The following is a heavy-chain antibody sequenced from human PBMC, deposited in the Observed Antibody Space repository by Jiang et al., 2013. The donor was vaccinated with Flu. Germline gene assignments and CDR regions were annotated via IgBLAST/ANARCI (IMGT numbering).Heavy chain of an antibody. CDR1: GGTFINYA. V-gene: IGHV1-69*17. CDR3: ARTPLSDYDRGDD. Sequence: GAEVKKPGSSVKVSCKMSGGTFINYAISWVRQAPGQGLECMGGVIPIFDIANYAETFQGRLTISADTSTSTAYMELRSLRSEDTALYYCARTPLSDYDRGDDWGQGTLVSVSS. D-gene: IGHD5-12*01. CDR2: VIPIFDIA. J-gene: IGHJ4*02.